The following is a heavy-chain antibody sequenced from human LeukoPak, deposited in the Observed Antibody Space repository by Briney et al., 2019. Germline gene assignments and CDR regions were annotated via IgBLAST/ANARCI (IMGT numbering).Heavy chain of an antibody. CDR1: GFTFSYYA. CDR3: ARELFGSGSCPDG. CDR2: IWSDGSNK. D-gene: IGHD3-10*01. J-gene: IGHJ4*02. V-gene: IGHV3-33*01. Sequence: GGSLRLSCSASGFTFSYYAIHWVRQAPGTGLEWVALIWSDGSNKYYAEPVKGRINIYRNNSKNTVYLQMNSLRAEGTAVYYCARELFGSGSCPDGWGQGTLVTVSS.